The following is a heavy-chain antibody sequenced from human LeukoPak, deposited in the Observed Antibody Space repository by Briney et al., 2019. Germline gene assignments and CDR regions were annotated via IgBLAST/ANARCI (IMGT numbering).Heavy chain of an antibody. Sequence: ASVNVSCKASGYTFTSYGISWVRQAPGQGPEWMGWISGYNGNTNYAQKFQGRATLTRATSTGTVYMELSSLRSEDTAVYYCASVYKHGMDVWGQGTTVIVSS. D-gene: IGHD5-24*01. J-gene: IGHJ6*02. CDR3: ASVYKHGMDV. CDR1: GYTFTSYG. CDR2: ISGYNGNT. V-gene: IGHV1-18*01.